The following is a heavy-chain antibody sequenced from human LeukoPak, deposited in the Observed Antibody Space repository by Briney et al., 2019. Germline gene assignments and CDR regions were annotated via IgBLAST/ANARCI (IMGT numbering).Heavy chain of an antibody. CDR1: GGSISCYY. J-gene: IGHJ6*02. CDR2: IYTSGST. Sequence: SETLSLTCTVSGGSISCYYWSWIRQPAAKGLEWIGRIYTSGSTNYNPPLKSRVTMTVDTSKNQFSLKLSSVTAADTAVYFCARYDFWSGYSSVGAMDVWGQGTTVTVSS. CDR3: ARYDFWSGYSSVGAMDV. D-gene: IGHD3-3*01. V-gene: IGHV4-4*07.